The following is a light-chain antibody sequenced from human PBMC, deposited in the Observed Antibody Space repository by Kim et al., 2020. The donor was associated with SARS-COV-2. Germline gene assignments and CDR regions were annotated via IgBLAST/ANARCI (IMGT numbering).Light chain of an antibody. CDR1: TSDVGGYNY. CDR2: DVT. Sequence: QSALTQPASVSGSPGQSITISCTGTTSDVGGYNYVSWYQQHPGKVPRLMIYDVTKRPSGVSNRFSGSKSGNTASLTISGLQAEDEADYYCNSYTTSNPYVFGTGTKV. CDR3: NSYTTSNPYV. J-gene: IGLJ1*01. V-gene: IGLV2-14*01.